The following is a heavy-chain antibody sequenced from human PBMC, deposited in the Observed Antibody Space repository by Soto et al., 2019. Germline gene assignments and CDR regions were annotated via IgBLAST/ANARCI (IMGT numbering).Heavy chain of an antibody. CDR1: GYTFTSYD. CDR2: MNPKSGNT. J-gene: IGHJ6*03. CDR3: ARGTWSDIVVVPAATSGGMDV. Sequence: ASVKVSCKASGYTFTSYDINWVRQATGQGLEWMGWMNPKSGNTGYAQKFQGRVTMTRNTSISTAYMELSSLRSEDTAVYYCARGTWSDIVVVPAATSGGMDVWGKGTTVTVSS. V-gene: IGHV1-8*01. D-gene: IGHD2-2*01.